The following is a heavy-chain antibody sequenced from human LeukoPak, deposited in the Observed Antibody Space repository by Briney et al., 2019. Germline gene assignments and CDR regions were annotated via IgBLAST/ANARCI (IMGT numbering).Heavy chain of an antibody. D-gene: IGHD1-26*01. CDR1: GFTFDDYG. CDR2: INWNGGST. V-gene: IGHV3-20*04. CDR3: ARVDSIVGADGPDY. J-gene: IGHJ4*02. Sequence: GGSLRLSCAASGFTFDDYGMSWVRQAPGKGLEWVSGINWNGGSTGYADSVKGRFTISRDNAKNSLYLQMNSLRAEDTALYYCARVDSIVGADGPDYWGQGTLVTVSS.